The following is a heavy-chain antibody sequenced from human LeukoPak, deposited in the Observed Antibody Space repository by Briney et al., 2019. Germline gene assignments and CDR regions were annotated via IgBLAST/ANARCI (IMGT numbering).Heavy chain of an antibody. CDR1: GGSISSYY. Sequence: PSETLSLTCTVSGGSISSYYWSWIRQPAGKGLEWIGRIYTSGSTNYNPSLKSRVTISIDTSKNQFSLKLSSVTAADTAVYYCAGQLERRQYFDYWGQGTLVTVSS. V-gene: IGHV4-4*07. J-gene: IGHJ4*02. D-gene: IGHD1-1*01. CDR2: IYTSGST. CDR3: AGQLERRQYFDY.